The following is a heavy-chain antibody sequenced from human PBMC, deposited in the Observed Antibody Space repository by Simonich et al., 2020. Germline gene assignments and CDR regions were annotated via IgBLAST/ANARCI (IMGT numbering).Heavy chain of an antibody. V-gene: IGHV3-30*07. CDR3: AREGLLLDAFDI. Sequence: QVQLVESGGGVVQPGRSLRLSCAASGFTFSSYAMHWVRQAPGRGVGGVAVKAYNGSNKYYADSVKGRFTISRDNSKNTLYLQMNSLRAEDTAVYYCAREGLLLDAFDIWGQGTMVTVSS. CDR1: GFTFSSYA. J-gene: IGHJ3*02. CDR2: KAYNGSNK. D-gene: IGHD2-15*01.